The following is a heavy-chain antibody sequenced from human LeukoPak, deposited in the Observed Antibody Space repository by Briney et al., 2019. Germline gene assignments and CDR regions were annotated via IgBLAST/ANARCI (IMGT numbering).Heavy chain of an antibody. V-gene: IGHV3-53*01. CDR2: IYTGGST. Sequence: PGGSLRLSCAPSAFSLSGYAMCWVPQAPGKGLEWVSIIYTGGSTYYANSVKGRFTISRDNSKNTLYLQMNSLRAEATAVHYCATWCWIRYYYCDFGRQGTLVTVSS. CDR3: ATWCWIRYYYCDF. CDR1: AFSLSGYA. J-gene: IGHJ4*02. D-gene: IGHD3-16*01.